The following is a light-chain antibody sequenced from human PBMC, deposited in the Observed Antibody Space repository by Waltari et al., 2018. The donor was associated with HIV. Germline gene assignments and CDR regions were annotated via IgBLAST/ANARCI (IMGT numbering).Light chain of an antibody. J-gene: IGKJ4*01. CDR1: QGIGNY. CDR3: QKYNSAPLT. V-gene: IGKV1-27*01. Sequence: DIQMTQSPSSLSASLGDRVTVTCRASQGIGNYLAWYHKRPGKVPELLIFAASTLQSGVPSRFSGSGSGTDFTLTINSLQPEDVGTYYCQKYNSAPLTIGGGTKVEIK. CDR2: AAS.